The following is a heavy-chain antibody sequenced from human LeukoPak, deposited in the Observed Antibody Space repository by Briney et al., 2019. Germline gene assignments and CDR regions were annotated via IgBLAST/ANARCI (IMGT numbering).Heavy chain of an antibody. CDR2: IYTSGST. CDR3: ARDRAMDYYYYYMDV. Sequence: SETLSLTCIVTGGSISSYYWSWIRQPAGKGQEWIGRIYTSGSTNYNPSLKSRVTMSVDTSKNQFSLKLRFVTAADTAVYYCARDRAMDYYYYYMDVWGKGTTVTVSS. J-gene: IGHJ6*03. CDR1: GGSISSYY. V-gene: IGHV4-4*07. D-gene: IGHD5-18*01.